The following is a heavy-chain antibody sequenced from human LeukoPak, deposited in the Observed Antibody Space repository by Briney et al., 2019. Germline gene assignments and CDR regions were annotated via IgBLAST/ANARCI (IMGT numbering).Heavy chain of an antibody. D-gene: IGHD3-10*01. V-gene: IGHV3-7*01. J-gene: IGHJ6*03. CDR3: ARSPMVRGVMGYYYYMDV. CDR2: IKQDGSEK. Sequence: PGGSLRLSCAASGFTFSSYWMSWVRQAPGKGLEWVANIKQDGSEKYYVDSVKGRFTISRDNAKNSLYLQMNSLRAEDTAVYYCARSPMVRGVMGYYYYMDVWGKGTTVTISS. CDR1: GFTFSSYW.